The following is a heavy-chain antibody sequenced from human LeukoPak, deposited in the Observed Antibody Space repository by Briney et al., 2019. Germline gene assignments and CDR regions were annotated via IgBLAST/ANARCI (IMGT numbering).Heavy chain of an antibody. CDR3: ARGAIFGVTPRGYGMDV. V-gene: IGHV1-8*01. D-gene: IGHD3-3*01. Sequence: ASVKVSCKASGYAFTIYDINWVRQAPGQGLEWVGWMNPNNGGTVYAQKFQGRVTMTRDTSTGTLYMELNSLRSEDTAVYYCARGAIFGVTPRGYGMDVWGQGTTVTVSS. CDR1: GYAFTIYD. CDR2: MNPNNGGT. J-gene: IGHJ6*02.